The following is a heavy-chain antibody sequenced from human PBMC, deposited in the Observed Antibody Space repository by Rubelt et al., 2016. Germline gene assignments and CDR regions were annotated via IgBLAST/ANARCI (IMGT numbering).Heavy chain of an antibody. J-gene: IGHJ5*02. CDR3: VTYGSGSYHWFDP. D-gene: IGHD3-10*01. V-gene: IGHV4-39*01. Sequence: QLQLQESGPGLVKPSETLSLTCTVSDGSIYSSSSYWGWIRQPPGKGLEWIGSIYYSGSTYYNPSLKSRVTISVDTSKNQVSLKLSSVTAADTAVYYCVTYGSGSYHWFDPWGQGTLVTVSS. CDR1: DGSIYSSSSY. CDR2: IYYSGST.